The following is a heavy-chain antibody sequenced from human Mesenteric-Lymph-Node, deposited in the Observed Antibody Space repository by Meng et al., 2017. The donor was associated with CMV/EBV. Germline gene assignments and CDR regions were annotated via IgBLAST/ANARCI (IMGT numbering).Heavy chain of an antibody. V-gene: IGHV3-33*08. CDR2: IWYDGTEE. J-gene: IGHJ5*02. Sequence: LSCAASGFTFSSYWMHWVRQAPGKGLEWVAAIWYDGTEEFYADSVKGRFTVSRDNSKNTLYLQMNSLRAEDTAMYYCASTTSGGWTPWGQGTLVTVSS. CDR3: ASTTSGGWTP. D-gene: IGHD3/OR15-3a*01. CDR1: GFTFSSYW.